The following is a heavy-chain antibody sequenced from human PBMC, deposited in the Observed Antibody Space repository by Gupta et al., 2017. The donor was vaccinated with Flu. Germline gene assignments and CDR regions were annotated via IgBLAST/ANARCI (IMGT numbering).Heavy chain of an antibody. J-gene: IGHJ4*02. CDR1: GYSFTSYW. CDR2: IYPGDSDT. Sequence: GYSFTSYWIGWVRQMPGKGLEWMGIIYPGDSDTRDSPSFQGQVTISADKSISTAYLQWSSLKASDTAMYDGARRADDYGDYGGQGTLVTVSS. CDR3: ARRADDYGDY. V-gene: IGHV5-51*01.